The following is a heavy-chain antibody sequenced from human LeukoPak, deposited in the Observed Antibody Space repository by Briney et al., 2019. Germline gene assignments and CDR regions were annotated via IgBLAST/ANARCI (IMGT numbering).Heavy chain of an antibody. V-gene: IGHV4-59*01. D-gene: IGHD3-10*01. CDR3: ARWVRGRASYFDY. J-gene: IGHJ4*02. CDR2: IYYSGST. CDR1: GGSISSYY. Sequence: SETLSLTCTVSGGSISSYYWSWTRQPPGKGLEWIGYIYYSGSTNYNPSLKSRVTISVDTSKNQFSLKLSSVTAADTAVYYCARWVRGRASYFDYWGQGTLVTVSS.